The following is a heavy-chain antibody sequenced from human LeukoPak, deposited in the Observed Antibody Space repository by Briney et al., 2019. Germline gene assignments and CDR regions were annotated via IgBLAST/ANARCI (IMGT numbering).Heavy chain of an antibody. CDR3: ARRSYEYNVYDRHFDS. CDR2: ISDDGSIT. J-gene: IGHJ4*02. CDR1: GFTFSRDR. Sequence: GGSLRLSCADSGFTFSRDRMHWVRQAPGKGPEWVSRISDDGSITTYADSVQGRFTISRDNAKSTVFLQMNSLGVEDTAVYFCARRSYEYNVYDRHFDSWGQGILVTVSS. V-gene: IGHV3-74*03. D-gene: IGHD3-16*01.